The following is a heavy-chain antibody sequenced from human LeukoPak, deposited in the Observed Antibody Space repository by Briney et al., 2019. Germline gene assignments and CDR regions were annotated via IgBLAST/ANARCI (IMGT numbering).Heavy chain of an antibody. D-gene: IGHD6-13*01. CDR1: GGSFSGYY. CDR3: ARGPMYIAAAGTRGYYGMTS. CDR2: INHSGST. V-gene: IGHV4-34*01. Sequence: PSETLSLTCAVYGGSFSGYYWSWIRQPPGKGLEWIGEINHSGSTNYNPSLKSRVTISVDTSKNQFSLKLSSVTAADTAVYYCARGPMYIAAAGTRGYYGMTSGAKGPRSPSP. J-gene: IGHJ6*02.